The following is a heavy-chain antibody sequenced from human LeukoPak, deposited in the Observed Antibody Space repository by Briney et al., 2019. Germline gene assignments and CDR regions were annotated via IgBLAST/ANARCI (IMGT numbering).Heavy chain of an antibody. Sequence: GGSLRLSCAASGSTFSNYGMHWVRQAPGKGPEWVSFIRYDGSNKYYADSVKGRFTISRDNSKNTPFLQMNSLRAEDTGVYYCARRGVGGWYFDLWGRGTLVTVFS. V-gene: IGHV3-30*02. J-gene: IGHJ2*01. CDR1: GSTFSNYG. CDR3: ARRGVGGWYFDL. D-gene: IGHD2-15*01. CDR2: IRYDGSNK.